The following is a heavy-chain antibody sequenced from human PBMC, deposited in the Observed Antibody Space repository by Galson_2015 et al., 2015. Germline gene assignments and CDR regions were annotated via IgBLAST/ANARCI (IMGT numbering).Heavy chain of an antibody. Sequence: LSLTCSVYGGSISGYYWSWVRQPPGKGLEWIGEINHSEATNYNPSLKSRVTMSVDPSSNQFFLKLSSVTAADTTVYYCARGNSGSYSGWYFDLWGRGTLVTVSS. CDR3: ARGNSGSYSGWYFDL. CDR1: GGSISGYY. D-gene: IGHD1-26*01. CDR2: INHSEAT. J-gene: IGHJ2*01. V-gene: IGHV4-34*01.